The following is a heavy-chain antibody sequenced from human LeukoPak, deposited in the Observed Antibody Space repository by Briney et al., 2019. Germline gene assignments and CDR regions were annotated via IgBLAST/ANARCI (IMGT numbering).Heavy chain of an antibody. CDR2: IYYSGST. Sequence: SETPSLTCTVSGGSISSYYWSWIRQPPGKGLEGIGYIYYSGSTNYNPSLRSRVTISVDTSKNQFSLKLSSVTAADTAVYYCSRDSSIVGATHFGLWGQGTLVTVSS. CDR3: SRDSSIVGATHFGL. CDR1: GGSISSYY. V-gene: IGHV4-59*01. J-gene: IGHJ4*02. D-gene: IGHD1-26*01.